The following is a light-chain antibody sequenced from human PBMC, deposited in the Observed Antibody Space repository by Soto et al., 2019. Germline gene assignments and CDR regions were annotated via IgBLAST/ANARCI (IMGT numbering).Light chain of an antibody. CDR2: DAS. V-gene: IGKV3-11*01. J-gene: IGKJ5*01. Sequence: EIVLTQSPAPLSLSPGERATISCSASQSVSSYLGWYQQKPGQAPRLLIYDASNRATGIPARFSGSGSGTDFTLTISSLEPEDFAVYYCQQRSNWPITFGQGTRLEIK. CDR3: QQRSNWPIT. CDR1: QSVSSY.